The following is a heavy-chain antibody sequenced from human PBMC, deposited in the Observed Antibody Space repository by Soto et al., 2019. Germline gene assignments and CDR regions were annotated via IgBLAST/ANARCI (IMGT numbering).Heavy chain of an antibody. J-gene: IGHJ3*02. V-gene: IGHV4-59*12. D-gene: IGHD2-15*01. CDR1: GGSISSYY. CDR2: IYYGGST. Sequence: SETLSLTCTVSGGSISSYYWSWIRQPPGKGLEWIGDIYYGGSTNYNRSLRSRVTISADKSKNQFSLNLSSVTAADTAMYYCAGRESSGGPIWGQGTMVTVSS. CDR3: AGRESSGGPI.